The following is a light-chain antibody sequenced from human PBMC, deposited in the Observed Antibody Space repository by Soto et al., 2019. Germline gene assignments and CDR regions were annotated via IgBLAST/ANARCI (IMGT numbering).Light chain of an antibody. Sequence: EIVLTQSPGTLSLSPGERATLSCRASQSVSSSFLAWYQQKPGQAPRLLIYGASSRATGLPARFSGSGSGTEFNLTISSLQSEDFAVYFCQQYDDWLRLTFGGGTKVDIK. J-gene: IGKJ4*01. CDR1: QSVSSSF. CDR2: GAS. V-gene: IGKV3-20*01. CDR3: QQYDDWLRLT.